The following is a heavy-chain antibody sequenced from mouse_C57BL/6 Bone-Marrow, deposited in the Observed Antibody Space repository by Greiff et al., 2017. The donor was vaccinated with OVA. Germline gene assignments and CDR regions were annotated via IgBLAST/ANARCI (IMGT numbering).Heavy chain of an antibody. D-gene: IGHD2-3*01. CDR2: IWPGGGT. CDR3: ARKDGWYFDV. CDR1: GFSLTSYA. J-gene: IGHJ1*03. V-gene: IGHV2-9-1*01. Sequence: VKVVESGPGLVAPSQSLSITCTVSGFSLTSYAISWVRQPPGKGLEWLGVIWPGGGTNYNSALKSRLSISKDNSKNQVFLKMNSLQTDDTARYYCARKDGWYFDVWGTGTTVTVSS.